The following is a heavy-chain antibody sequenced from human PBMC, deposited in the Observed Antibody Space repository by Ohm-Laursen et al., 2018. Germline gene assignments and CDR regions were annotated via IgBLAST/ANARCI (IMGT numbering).Heavy chain of an antibody. CDR1: GVSLSSYF. CDR3: ARVTGPPTSWGWFDP. J-gene: IGHJ5*02. D-gene: IGHD3-16*01. CDR2: VYTSKIT. V-gene: IGHV4-4*07. Sequence: TLSLTCTVSGVSLSSYFWSWIRQPAGKGLEWIGRVYTSKITNYNPSLESRVTMSVDTSKNQFSLKLSSVTAADTAVYYCARVTGPPTSWGWFDPWGQGTLVTVSS.